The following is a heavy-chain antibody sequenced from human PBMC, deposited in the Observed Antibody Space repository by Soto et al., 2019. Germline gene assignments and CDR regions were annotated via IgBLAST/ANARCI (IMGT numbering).Heavy chain of an antibody. D-gene: IGHD1-26*01. CDR2: IYYSGTT. J-gene: IGHJ4*02. CDR3: ARREIQGPIDY. CDR1: GYSISSSNW. Sequence: QVQLQESGPGLVKPSDTLSLTCAVSGYSISSSNWWGWIRQPPGKGLEWNGNIYYSGTTYYNPSLKRRVTMSVDTSKNQFSLKLTSGTAVDTAVYYCARREIQGPIDYWGQGTLVTVSS. V-gene: IGHV4-28*01.